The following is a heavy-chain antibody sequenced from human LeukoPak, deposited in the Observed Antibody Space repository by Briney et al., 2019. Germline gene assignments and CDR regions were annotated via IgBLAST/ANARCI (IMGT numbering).Heavy chain of an antibody. CDR3: ARGRGFYTLTGYYSAHFDY. CDR1: GGSFSGYY. D-gene: IGHD3-9*01. CDR2: INHSEST. Sequence: SETLSLTCAVYGGSFSGYYWSWIRQPPGKGLEWIGEINHSESTNYNQSLKSRVTISVDTSKKQFSLKLSSVTAADTAVYYCARGRGFYTLTGYYSAHFDYWGQGTLVTVSS. J-gene: IGHJ4*02. V-gene: IGHV4-34*01.